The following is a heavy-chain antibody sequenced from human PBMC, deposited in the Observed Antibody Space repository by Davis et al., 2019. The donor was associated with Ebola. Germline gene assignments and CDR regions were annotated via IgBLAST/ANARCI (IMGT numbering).Heavy chain of an antibody. CDR2: IKHDGSVK. CDR3: ARDGVPAAHDY. D-gene: IGHD2-2*01. V-gene: IGHV3-7*03. CDR1: GFTFSNYW. J-gene: IGHJ4*02. Sequence: PGGSLRLSCAASGFTFSNYWMAWGRQAPGKGLEWVAHIKHDGSVKDYVDSVKGRFTISRDNAKNSLYLQMNSLRAEDTAVYYCARDGVPAAHDYWGQGTLVTVSS.